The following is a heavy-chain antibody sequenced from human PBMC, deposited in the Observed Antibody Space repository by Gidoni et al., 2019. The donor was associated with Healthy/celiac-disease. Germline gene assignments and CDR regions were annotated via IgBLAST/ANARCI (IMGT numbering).Heavy chain of an antibody. V-gene: IGHV4-30-2*01. CDR2: IYHSGST. CDR1: GGSIGSGGYP. CDR3: ARGGLYCSSTSCYGTDTGEDAFDI. Sequence: QLQLQESGSGLVKPSQTLSLTCAVSGGSIGSGGYPWSWLRQPPGKGLEWIGYIYHSGSTYYNPSLKSRVTISVDRSKNQFSLKLSSVTAADTAVYYCARGGLYCSSTSCYGTDTGEDAFDIWGQGTMVTVSS. J-gene: IGHJ3*02. D-gene: IGHD2-2*01.